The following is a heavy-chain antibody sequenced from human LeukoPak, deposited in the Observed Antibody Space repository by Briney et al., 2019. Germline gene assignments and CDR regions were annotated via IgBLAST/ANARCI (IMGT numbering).Heavy chain of an antibody. Sequence: PSETLSLTCAVYGGSFSGYYWSWIRQPPGKGLEWIGEINHSGSTNYNPSLKSRVTISADTSKNQFSLKLSSVTAADTAVYYCARPSTARPRAYYFDYWGQGTLVTVSS. J-gene: IGHJ4*02. CDR1: GGSFSGYY. D-gene: IGHD6-6*01. CDR2: INHSGST. V-gene: IGHV4-34*01. CDR3: ARPSTARPRAYYFDY.